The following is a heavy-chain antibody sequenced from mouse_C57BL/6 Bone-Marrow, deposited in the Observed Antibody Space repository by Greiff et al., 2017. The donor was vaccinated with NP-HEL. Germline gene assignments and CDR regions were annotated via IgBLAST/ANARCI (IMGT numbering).Heavy chain of an antibody. D-gene: IGHD2-3*01. J-gene: IGHJ2*01. CDR2: INPGSGGT. Sequence: QVQLKQSGAELVRPGTSVKVSCKASGYAFTNYLIEWVKQRPGQGLEWIGVINPGSGGTNYNEKFKGKATLTADKSSSTAYMQLSSLTSEDSAVYFCARYDGYYGDWGQGTTLTVSS. CDR1: GYAFTNYL. CDR3: ARYDGYYGD. V-gene: IGHV1-54*01.